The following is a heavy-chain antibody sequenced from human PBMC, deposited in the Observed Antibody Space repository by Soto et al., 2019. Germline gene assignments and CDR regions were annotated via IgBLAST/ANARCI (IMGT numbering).Heavy chain of an antibody. V-gene: IGHV4-59*02. CDR3: ARGSTVTDYYYYGMDV. J-gene: IGHJ6*02. D-gene: IGHD4-4*01. CDR1: SGSVSSYY. CDR2: IYYSGST. Sequence: TSETLSLTCTVSSGSVSSYYWSWIRQPPGKGLEWIGYIYYSGSTYYNPSLKSRVTISVDTSKNQFSLKLRSVTAADTAVYYCARGSTVTDYYYYGMDVWGQGTTVTVSS.